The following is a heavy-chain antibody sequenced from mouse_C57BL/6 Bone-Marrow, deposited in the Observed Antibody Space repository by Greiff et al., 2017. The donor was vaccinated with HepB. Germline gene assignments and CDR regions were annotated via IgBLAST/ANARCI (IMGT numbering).Heavy chain of an antibody. CDR1: GYTFTSYG. V-gene: IGHV1-81*01. Sequence: VQLQESGAELARPGASVKLSCKASGYTFTSYGISWVKQRTGQGLEWIGEIYPRSGNTYYNEKFKGQATLTADKSSSTAYMELRSLTSEDSAVCCCARVRYYGCSYGLLDYWGQGTTLTVSS. CDR3: ARVRYYGCSYGLLDY. CDR2: IYPRSGNT. J-gene: IGHJ2*01. D-gene: IGHD1-1*01.